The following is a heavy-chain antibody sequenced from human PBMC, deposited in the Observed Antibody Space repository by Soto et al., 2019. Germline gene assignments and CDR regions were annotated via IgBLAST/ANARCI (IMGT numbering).Heavy chain of an antibody. CDR2: IKSKTDGGTT. D-gene: IGHD3-9*01. Sequence: GGPMRDSCGASDFTFCSSWLNWERKAPGKGLEWVARIKSKTDGGTTDYAAPVKGRFTISRDDSKNTLFLQMNSLKTEDTAVYYCTTSILTGYFRWSIFDYWGQGNLVTVSS. CDR1: DFTFCSSW. J-gene: IGHJ4*02. V-gene: IGHV3-15*07. CDR3: TTSILTGYFRWSIFDY.